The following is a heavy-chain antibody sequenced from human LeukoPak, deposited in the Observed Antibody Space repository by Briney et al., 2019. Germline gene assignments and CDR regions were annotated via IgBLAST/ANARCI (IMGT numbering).Heavy chain of an antibody. CDR3: ALAPNSNWFDF. Sequence: SETLSLTCTVSGGSISDNYWNWIRQSPGKGLEWIGNIHYSGSSVYNPSLKSRGTISIDTSRKQFFLKLNSVTAADTAVYFCALAPNSNWFDFWGPGTLVTVSS. CDR2: IHYSGSS. CDR1: GGSISDNY. J-gene: IGHJ5*01. V-gene: IGHV4-59*03. D-gene: IGHD2-8*01.